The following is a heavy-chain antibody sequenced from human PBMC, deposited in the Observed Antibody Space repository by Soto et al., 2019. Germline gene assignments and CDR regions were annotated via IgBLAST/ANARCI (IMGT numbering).Heavy chain of an antibody. Sequence: QVQLQQWGAGLLKPSETLSLTCAVYGGSFSGYYWSWIRQPPGKGLEWIGEINHSGSTNYNPSLKGRGTISVDTSKNQFSLKLSSVTAADTAVYYCARDRAVLLWFGDSPPHDAFDIWGQGTMVTVSS. CDR1: GGSFSGYY. CDR3: ARDRAVLLWFGDSPPHDAFDI. CDR2: INHSGST. D-gene: IGHD3-10*01. V-gene: IGHV4-34*01. J-gene: IGHJ3*02.